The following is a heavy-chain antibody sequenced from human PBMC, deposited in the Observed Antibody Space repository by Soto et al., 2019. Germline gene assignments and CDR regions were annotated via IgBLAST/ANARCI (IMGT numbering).Heavy chain of an antibody. CDR3: GAAVAGTGTRPIGFDL. V-gene: IGHV3-74*01. CDR1: GFTFSSYW. CDR2: INSDGSST. Sequence: EVQLVESGGGLVQPGGSLRLSCAASGFTFSSYWMHWVRQAPGKGLVWVSRINSDGSSTTYADSVKGRFTISRDNAKNTLYLQMNSLRAEDTAVYYCGAAVAGTGTRPIGFDLWGLGTLVTVSS. D-gene: IGHD6-19*01. J-gene: IGHJ5*02.